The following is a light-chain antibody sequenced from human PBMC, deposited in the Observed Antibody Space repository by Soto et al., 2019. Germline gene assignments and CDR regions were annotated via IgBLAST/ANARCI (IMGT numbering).Light chain of an antibody. J-gene: IGKJ3*01. CDR2: WAS. CDR3: QQYFSTPFT. V-gene: IGKV4-1*01. CDR1: QSVLHNSRKKNY. Sequence: DIVMTQFPDSLPVSLGERATINCTSSQSVLHNSRKKNYLAWYQQKPGQPPKLLLSWASTREFGVPDRFSGSGSGTDFTLTISSLQAEDVAVYYCQQYFSTPFTFGPGTKVDIK.